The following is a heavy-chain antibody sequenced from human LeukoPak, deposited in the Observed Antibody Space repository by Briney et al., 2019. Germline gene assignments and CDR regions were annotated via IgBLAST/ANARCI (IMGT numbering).Heavy chain of an antibody. CDR1: GGSISSYY. D-gene: IGHD5-18*01. Sequence: PSETLSLTCAVYGGSISSYYWSWIRQPPGKRLEWMGFFYYSGSTNYNPSLKSRVTISVDTSKNHFSLKLSSVTAADTAVYYCARGPGGYSYGYYFDYWGQGTLVTVSS. CDR2: FYYSGST. V-gene: IGHV4-59*01. J-gene: IGHJ4*02. CDR3: ARGPGGYSYGYYFDY.